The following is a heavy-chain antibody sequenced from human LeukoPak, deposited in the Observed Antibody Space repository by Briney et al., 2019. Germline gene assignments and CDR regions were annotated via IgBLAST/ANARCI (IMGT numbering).Heavy chain of an antibody. CDR3: AKEYTPSSPLGELDS. CDR2: IRHDETNS. CDR1: EFSFRGFN. J-gene: IGHJ4*02. Sequence: GGSLRLSCTASEFSFRGFNMNWVRQAPGKGLEWVAVIRHDETNSFYAGSVQGRFTISRDTSKKLLYLQMNSLRVEDTAVYYCAKEYTPSSPLGELDSWGQGTLVTVSS. D-gene: IGHD6-6*01. V-gene: IGHV3-30*02.